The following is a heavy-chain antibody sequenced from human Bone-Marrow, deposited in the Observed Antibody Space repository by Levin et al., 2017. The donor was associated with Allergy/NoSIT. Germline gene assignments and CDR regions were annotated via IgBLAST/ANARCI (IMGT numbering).Heavy chain of an antibody. CDR1: GGSISSTHYF. V-gene: IGHV4-39*01. J-gene: IGHJ4*02. CDR3: ARQDALSYYGSWSYFDY. Sequence: SETLSLTCTVSGGSISSTHYFWGWIRQPPGKGLEWIGSVYNSGSTYDNPSLKSRVTISVDTSKNQFSLNMSSVTAADTAVYYCARQDALSYYGSWSYFDYWGQGSLVTVSS. D-gene: IGHD3-10*01. CDR2: VYNSGST.